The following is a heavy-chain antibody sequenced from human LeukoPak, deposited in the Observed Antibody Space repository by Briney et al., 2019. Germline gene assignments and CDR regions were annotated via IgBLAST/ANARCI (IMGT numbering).Heavy chain of an antibody. CDR1: GFTFSSYW. Sequence: PGGSLRLSCAASGFTFSSYWMHWVRHAPGKGLVWVSRINSDGSSTSYADSVKGRFTISRDNAKNTLYLQMNSLRAEDTAVYYCARDYRKSDCSGGSCYPDYWGQGTLVTVSS. D-gene: IGHD2-15*01. V-gene: IGHV3-74*01. CDR3: ARDYRKSDCSGGSCYPDY. CDR2: INSDGSST. J-gene: IGHJ4*02.